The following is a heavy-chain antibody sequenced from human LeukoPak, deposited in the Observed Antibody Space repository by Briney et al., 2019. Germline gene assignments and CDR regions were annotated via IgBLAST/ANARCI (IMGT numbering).Heavy chain of an antibody. CDR2: MNPNSGNT. V-gene: IGHV1-8*03. CDR3: ARERADHYYYYMDV. J-gene: IGHJ6*03. CDR1: GYTFTSYD. Sequence: ASVKVSCKASGYTFTSYDINWVRQATGQGLEWMGWMNPNSGNTGYAQKFQGRVTITRNTSISTAYMELSSLRSEDTAVYYCARERADHYYYYMDVWGKGTTVTVSS.